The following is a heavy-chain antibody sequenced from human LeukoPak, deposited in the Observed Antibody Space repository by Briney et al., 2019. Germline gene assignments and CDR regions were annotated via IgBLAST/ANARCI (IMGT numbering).Heavy chain of an antibody. J-gene: IGHJ4*02. Sequence: GASVKVSCKASGYTFTSYDINWVRQATGQGLEWMGIINPSGGSTSYAQKFQGRVTMTRDTSTSTVYMELSSLRSEDTAVYYCARDEQGDSSSWWWGQGTLVTVSS. D-gene: IGHD6-13*01. CDR1: GYTFTSYD. CDR2: INPSGGST. V-gene: IGHV1-46*01. CDR3: ARDEQGDSSSWW.